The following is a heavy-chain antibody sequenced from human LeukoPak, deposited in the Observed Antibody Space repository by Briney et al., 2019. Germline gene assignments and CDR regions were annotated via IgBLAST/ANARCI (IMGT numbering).Heavy chain of an antibody. CDR1: GGSVSSYY. J-gene: IGHJ4*02. V-gene: IGHV4-59*02. D-gene: IGHD3-22*01. CDR2: IYYSGST. Sequence: SETLSLTCTVSGGSVSSYYWSWIRQPPGKALEWIGYIYYSGSTNYNPSLKSRVTISVDTSKNQFSLKLSSVTAADTAVYYCASSSTYYYDSSGYYADYFDYWGQGTLVTVSS. CDR3: ASSSTYYYDSSGYYADYFDY.